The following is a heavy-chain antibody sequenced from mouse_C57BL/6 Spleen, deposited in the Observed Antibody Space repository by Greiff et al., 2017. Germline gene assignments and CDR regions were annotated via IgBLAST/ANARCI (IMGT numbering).Heavy chain of an antibody. J-gene: IGHJ1*03. CDR1: GFTFSSYG. CDR2: ISSGGSYT. V-gene: IGHV5-6*01. D-gene: IGHD2-4*01. CDR3: ARAYDYDGNWYFDV. Sequence: EVMLVESGGDLVKPGGSLKLPCAASGFTFSSYGMSWVRHTPDKRLEWVATISSGGSYTYYPDSVKGRFTISRDNAKNTLYLQMGSLKSEDTAMYYCARAYDYDGNWYFDVWGTGTTVTVSS.